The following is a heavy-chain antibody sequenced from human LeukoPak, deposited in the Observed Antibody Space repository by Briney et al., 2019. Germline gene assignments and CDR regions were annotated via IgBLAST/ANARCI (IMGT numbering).Heavy chain of an antibody. CDR1: GFTFSTYA. CDR2: ISGSGGST. Sequence: GGTLRLSCAASGFTFSTYAMSWVRQAPGKGLEWVSGISGSGGSTYYADSVKGRFTISRDNSKNTLYLQMNSLRAEDTAVFYCAKEAFITTVRGVNYYYGMDVWGQGTTVAVSS. D-gene: IGHD3-10*01. CDR3: AKEAFITTVRGVNYYYGMDV. V-gene: IGHV3-23*01. J-gene: IGHJ6*02.